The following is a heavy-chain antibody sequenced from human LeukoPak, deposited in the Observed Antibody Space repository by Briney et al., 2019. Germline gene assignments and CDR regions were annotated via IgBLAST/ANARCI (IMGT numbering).Heavy chain of an antibody. Sequence: TSETLSLTCTVSGGSISSYYWSWIRQPPGKGLEYIGYIHYSGSISYNPSLKSRVTLSLDRSKSQLSLKLNSVTAADTAVYHCAGGNAPDLWGQGTMVTVSS. V-gene: IGHV4-59*08. J-gene: IGHJ3*01. CDR2: IHYSGSI. CDR3: AGGNAPDL. CDR1: GGSISSYY.